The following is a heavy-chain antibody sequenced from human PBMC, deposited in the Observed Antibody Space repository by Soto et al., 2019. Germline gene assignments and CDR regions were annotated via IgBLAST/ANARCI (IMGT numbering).Heavy chain of an antibody. CDR1: GGSISSNW. D-gene: IGHD3-9*01. J-gene: IGHJ4*02. CDR2: IFHSGST. V-gene: IGHV4-4*02. Sequence: SETLSLTCAVSGGSISSNWWSWVRQPPGKGLEWIGEIFHSGSTYYNPSLKSRVTISVDTSKNQFSLRLTSVTAADTALYYCAIRYGWLYFDFWGQGSLVTGFS. CDR3: AIRYGWLYFDF.